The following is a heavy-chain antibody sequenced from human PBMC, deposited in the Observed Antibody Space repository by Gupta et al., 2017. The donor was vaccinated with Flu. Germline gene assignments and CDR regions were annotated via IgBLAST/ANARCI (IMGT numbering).Heavy chain of an antibody. J-gene: IGHJ4*02. V-gene: IGHV3-7*01. Sequence: EVQMVESGGGLVQPGGSLRLSCEASGFTMSSYWMRWVRQAPGKGLEWVANIKQDASEKYYGDSVKGRFSISRDNAKNSHYLQMNNLRAEDTAVYYCARDSGRFYIDYRGQGTLVTVSS. CDR1: GFTMSSYW. D-gene: IGHD1-26*01. CDR2: IKQDASEK. CDR3: ARDSGRFYIDY.